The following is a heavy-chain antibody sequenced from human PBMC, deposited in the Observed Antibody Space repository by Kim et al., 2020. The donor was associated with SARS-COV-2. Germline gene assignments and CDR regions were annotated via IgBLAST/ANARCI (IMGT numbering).Heavy chain of an antibody. CDR3: ARRRGYYGTGEYFQH. D-gene: IGHD3-22*01. Sequence: SETLSLTCTVSGGSISSSSYYWGWIRQPPGKGLEWIGSIYYSGSTYYNPSLKSRVTISVDTSKNQFSLKLSSVTAADTAVYYCARRRGYYGTGEYFQHWGQGTLVTVSS. CDR2: IYYSGST. J-gene: IGHJ1*01. CDR1: GGSISSSSYY. V-gene: IGHV4-39*01.